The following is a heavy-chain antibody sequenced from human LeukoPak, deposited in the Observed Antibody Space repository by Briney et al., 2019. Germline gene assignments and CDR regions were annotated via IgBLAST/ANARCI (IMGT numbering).Heavy chain of an antibody. CDR2: IYYSGST. CDR1: GGSISSSSYY. J-gene: IGHJ4*02. V-gene: IGHV4-39*01. CDR3: ARGGEMATILDFDY. Sequence: SETLSLTCTVSGGSISSSSYYWGWIRQPPGKGLEWIGSIYYSGSTYYNPSLKSRVTISVDTSKNQFSLKLSSVTAADTAVYYCARGGEMATILDFDYWGQGTLVTVSS. D-gene: IGHD5-24*01.